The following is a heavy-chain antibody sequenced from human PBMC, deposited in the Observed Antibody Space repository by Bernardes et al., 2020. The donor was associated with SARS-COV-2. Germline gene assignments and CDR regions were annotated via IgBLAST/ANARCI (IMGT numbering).Heavy chain of an antibody. D-gene: IGHD3-22*01. CDR1: GYTFSDYY. CDR2: ISPKSGAT. CDR3: ARTFYYDRGGNSVFDQ. Sequence: ASVKVSCKASGYTFSDYYIHWLRQAPGQGFEWMGWISPKSGATNYAQKFQGRVNMTRDTAISTEYMQLSRLTSDDTAVYYCARTFYYDRGGNSVFDQWGQGTLVSDSS. J-gene: IGHJ4*02. V-gene: IGHV1-2*02.